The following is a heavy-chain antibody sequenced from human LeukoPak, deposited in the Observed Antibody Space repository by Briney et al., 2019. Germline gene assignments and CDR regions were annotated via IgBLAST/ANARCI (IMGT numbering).Heavy chain of an antibody. CDR1: GYTFTSYD. CDR2: MNPNSGNT. J-gene: IGHJ6*02. Sequence: ASVKVSCKASGYTFTSYDIDWVRQATGQGLEWMGWMNPNSGNTGYAQKFQGRVTMTRNTSISTAYMELSSLRSEDTAVYYCARFTSGYFDPYGMDVWGQGTTVTVSS. CDR3: ARFTSGYFDPYGMDV. D-gene: IGHD3-9*01. V-gene: IGHV1-8*01.